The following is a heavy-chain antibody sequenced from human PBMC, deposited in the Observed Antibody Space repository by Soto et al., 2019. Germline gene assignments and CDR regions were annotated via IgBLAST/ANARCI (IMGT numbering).Heavy chain of an antibody. V-gene: IGHV4-59*01. Sequence: SETLSLTCTVSGGSISSYYWSWIRQPPGKGLEWIGYIYYSGSTNYNPSLKSRVTISVDTSKNQFSLKLSSVTAADTAVYYCARVRWTVAGPGHFDYWGPGTLVTVSS. CDR2: IYYSGST. D-gene: IGHD6-19*01. CDR1: GGSISSYY. CDR3: ARVRWTVAGPGHFDY. J-gene: IGHJ4*02.